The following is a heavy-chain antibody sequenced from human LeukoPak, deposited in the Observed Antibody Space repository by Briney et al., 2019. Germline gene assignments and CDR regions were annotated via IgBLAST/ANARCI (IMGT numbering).Heavy chain of an antibody. CDR1: GYTLTELS. CDR3: ATPRLYSGSYFAFDI. V-gene: IGHV1-24*01. Sequence: ASVKVSCTVSGYTLTELSMHWVRQAPGKGLEWMGGFDPEEGETIYAQKFQGIVTMTEDTSTDTAYMELSSLRSEDTAVYYCATPRLYSGSYFAFDIWGRGTMDTVSS. D-gene: IGHD1-26*01. CDR2: FDPEEGET. J-gene: IGHJ3*02.